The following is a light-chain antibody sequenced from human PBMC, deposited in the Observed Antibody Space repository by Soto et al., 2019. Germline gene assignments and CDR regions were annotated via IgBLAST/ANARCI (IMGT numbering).Light chain of an antibody. CDR2: GAS. CDR1: QSVSSSY. CDR3: QHYGSSPTWT. J-gene: IGKJ1*01. Sequence: EIVLTQSPGTLSLSPGERATLSCRASQSVSSSYLAWYQQKPGQAPRLLIYGASSRATGIPARFSGSGSGTDFTLTISRLEPEDFAVYYCQHYGSSPTWTFGQGTKVEIK. V-gene: IGKV3-20*01.